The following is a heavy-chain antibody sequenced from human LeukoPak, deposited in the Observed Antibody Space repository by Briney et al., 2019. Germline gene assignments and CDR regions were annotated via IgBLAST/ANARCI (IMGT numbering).Heavy chain of an antibody. CDR2: IYSGGST. J-gene: IGHJ3*02. CDR1: GFTVSSNY. D-gene: IGHD3-10*01. V-gene: IGHV3-53*01. CDR3: ARVGPRVDYGSGSIAFDI. Sequence: GGSLRLSCAASGFTVSSNYMSWVRQAPGKGLEWVSVIYSGGSTYYVDSVKGRFTISRDNSKNTLYIQRNSLRAEDTAVYYCARVGPRVDYGSGSIAFDIWGQGTMVTVSS.